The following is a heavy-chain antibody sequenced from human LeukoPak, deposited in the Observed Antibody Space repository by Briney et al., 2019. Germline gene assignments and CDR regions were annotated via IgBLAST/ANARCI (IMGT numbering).Heavy chain of an antibody. J-gene: IGHJ6*03. V-gene: IGHV3-21*01. CDR2: ISSSSSYI. CDR1: GFTFSSYS. Sequence: GGSLRLSCAASGFTFSSYSMNWVRQAPGKGLEWVSSISSSSSYIYYADSVKGRFTISRDNAKNSLYLQMNSLRAEDTAVYYRARGLARLASFYMDVWGKGTTVTVSS. CDR3: ARGLARLASFYMDV. D-gene: IGHD6-19*01.